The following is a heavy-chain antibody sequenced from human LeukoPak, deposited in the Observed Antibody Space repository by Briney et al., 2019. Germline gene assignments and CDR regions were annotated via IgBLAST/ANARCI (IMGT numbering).Heavy chain of an antibody. Sequence: GGSLRLSCAASGFTFSSYAMSWVRQAPGKGLEWVSAISGSGGSTYYADSVKGRFTTSRYNAKNSLYLQMNSLRADDTAVYYCARAYSGRYGLGYYYMDVWGKGTTVTISS. CDR2: ISGSGGST. J-gene: IGHJ6*03. CDR3: ARAYSGRYGLGYYYMDV. D-gene: IGHD1-26*01. V-gene: IGHV3-23*01. CDR1: GFTFSSYA.